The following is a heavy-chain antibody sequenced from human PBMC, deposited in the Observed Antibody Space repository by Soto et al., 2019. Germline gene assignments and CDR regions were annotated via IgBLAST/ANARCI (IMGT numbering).Heavy chain of an antibody. CDR2: IDPSDSYT. Sequence: PGESLKISCKGSGYSFTSYWISWVRQMPGKGLEWMGRIDPSDSYTNYSPSFQGHVTISADKSISTAYLQWSSLKASDTAMYYCAGHYRVLRFLEWLPGGFDPWGQGTLVTVSS. CDR3: AGHYRVLRFLEWLPGGFDP. J-gene: IGHJ5*02. V-gene: IGHV5-10-1*01. CDR1: GYSFTSYW. D-gene: IGHD3-3*01.